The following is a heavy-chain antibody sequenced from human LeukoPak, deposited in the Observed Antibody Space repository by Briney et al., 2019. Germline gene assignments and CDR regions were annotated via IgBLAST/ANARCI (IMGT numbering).Heavy chain of an antibody. CDR2: INHSGST. CDR3: ARGSCSSTSCYSAPLDY. CDR1: GGSFSGYY. J-gene: IGHJ4*02. V-gene: IGHV4-34*01. D-gene: IGHD2-2*01. Sequence: SETLSLTCAVYGGSFSGYYWSWIRQPPGKGLEWIGEINHSGSTNYNPSLKSRVTISVGTSKNQFSLKLSSVTAADTAVYYCARGSCSSTSCYSAPLDYWGQGTLVTVSS.